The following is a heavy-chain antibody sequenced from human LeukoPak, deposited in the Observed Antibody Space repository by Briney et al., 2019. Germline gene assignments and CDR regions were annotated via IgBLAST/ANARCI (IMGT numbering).Heavy chain of an antibody. D-gene: IGHD2-21*02. Sequence: SETLSLTCTVSGGSISSYYWSWIRQPPGKGLGWIGYIYYSGSTNYNPSLKSRVTISVDTSKNQFSLKLSSVTAADTAVYYCARVTSPHAFDIWGQGTMVTVSS. CDR2: IYYSGST. J-gene: IGHJ3*02. V-gene: IGHV4-59*01. CDR1: GGSISSYY. CDR3: ARVTSPHAFDI.